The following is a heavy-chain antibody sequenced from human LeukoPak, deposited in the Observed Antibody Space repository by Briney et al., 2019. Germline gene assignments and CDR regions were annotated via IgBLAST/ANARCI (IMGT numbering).Heavy chain of an antibody. J-gene: IGHJ4*02. CDR1: GFTFSSYW. D-gene: IGHD2/OR15-2a*01. CDR3: ARGGVSRPTLYVY. CDR2: INSDGSST. Sequence: GGSLRLSCVASGFTFSSYWMHWVRQAPGKGLVWVSHINSDGSSTSYADSVKGRFTISRDNAKNTLYLQMNSLRAEDTAVYYCARGGVSRPTLYVYWGQGTLVTVSS. V-gene: IGHV3-74*01.